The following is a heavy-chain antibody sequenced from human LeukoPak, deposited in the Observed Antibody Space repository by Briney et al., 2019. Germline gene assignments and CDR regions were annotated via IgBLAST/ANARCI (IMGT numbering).Heavy chain of an antibody. J-gene: IGHJ4*02. Sequence: GGSLRLSCAASGLTFSRYGMHWVRQAPGKGLEWVAVLWYDGSVKHYADTVKGRFTISRDNSKNTLYLHMDSLRAEDTAVYYCAKARYCSGGSCGAPHFDYWGQGTLVTVSS. CDR3: AKARYCSGGSCGAPHFDY. CDR1: GLTFSRYG. D-gene: IGHD2-15*01. CDR2: LWYDGSVK. V-gene: IGHV3-33*06.